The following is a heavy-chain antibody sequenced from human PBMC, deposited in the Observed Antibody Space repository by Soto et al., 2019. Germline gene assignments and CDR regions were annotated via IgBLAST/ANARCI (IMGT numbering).Heavy chain of an antibody. CDR2: IWFDGSKK. J-gene: IGHJ6*02. D-gene: IGHD2-2*01. V-gene: IGHV3-33*01. CDR1: GFTFRSYG. Sequence: QMQLVESGGGVVQPGRSLRLSCAASGFTFRSYGIHWVRQAPGKGLEWVALIWFDGSKKYYVDSVKGRFAVSRDNSKNTLYLHMSSLRVEDTAVYYCARDRLVPYGYGMDVWGQGTTVTVSS. CDR3: ARDRLVPYGYGMDV.